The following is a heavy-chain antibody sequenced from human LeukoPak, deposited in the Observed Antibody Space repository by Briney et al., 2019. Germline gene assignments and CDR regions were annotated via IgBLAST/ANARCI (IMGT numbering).Heavy chain of an antibody. J-gene: IGHJ4*02. Sequence: PSETLSLTCTVSGGSISSGSYYWGWIRQPPGKGLEWIGSIYYSGSTYYNPSLKSRVTISVDTSKNQFSLKLSSVTAADTAVYYCARRNYDYVWGSYRGFDYWGQGTLVTVSS. D-gene: IGHD3-16*02. CDR2: IYYSGST. V-gene: IGHV4-39*01. CDR3: ARRNYDYVWGSYRGFDY. CDR1: GGSISSGSYY.